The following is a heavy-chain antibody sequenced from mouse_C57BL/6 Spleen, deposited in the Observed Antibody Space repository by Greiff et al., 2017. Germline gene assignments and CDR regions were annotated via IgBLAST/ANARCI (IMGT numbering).Heavy chain of an antibody. CDR1: GFTFSSYT. CDR2: ISGGGGNT. J-gene: IGHJ3*01. D-gene: IGHD3-3*01. Sequence: EVQVVESGGGLVKPGGSLKLSCAASGFTFSSYTMSWVRQTPEKRLEWVATISGGGGNTYYPDSVKGRFTISRDNAKNTLYLQMSSLRSEDTALXYCASGGREEAWFAYWGQGTLVTVSA. V-gene: IGHV5-9*01. CDR3: ASGGREEAWFAY.